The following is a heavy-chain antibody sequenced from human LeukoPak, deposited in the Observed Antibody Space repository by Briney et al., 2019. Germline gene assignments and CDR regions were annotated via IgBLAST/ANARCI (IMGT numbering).Heavy chain of an antibody. Sequence: GGSLRLSCAASGFTFSSYAMSWVRQAPGKGLEWVSAISGSGGSTYYADSVKGRFTISRDNSKNTLYLQMNSLRAEDTAVYYCAKADPMVRGPIGVWFDYWGQGTLVTVSS. D-gene: IGHD3-10*01. CDR3: AKADPMVRGPIGVWFDY. CDR1: GFTFSSYA. CDR2: ISGSGGST. V-gene: IGHV3-23*01. J-gene: IGHJ4*02.